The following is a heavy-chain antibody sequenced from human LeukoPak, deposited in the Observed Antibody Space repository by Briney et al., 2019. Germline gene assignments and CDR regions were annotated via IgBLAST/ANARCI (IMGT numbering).Heavy chain of an antibody. V-gene: IGHV3-7*01. D-gene: IGHD6-19*01. J-gene: IGHJ3*02. Sequence: GGSLRLSCAASGFTFSSYWMSWVRRAPGKGLEWVAIIKQDGSEKYYVDSVKGRFTISRDNAKNSLYLQMNSLRAEDTAVYYCAGGGIAVATDAFDIWGQGTMVTVSS. CDR1: GFTFSSYW. CDR3: AGGGIAVATDAFDI. CDR2: IKQDGSEK.